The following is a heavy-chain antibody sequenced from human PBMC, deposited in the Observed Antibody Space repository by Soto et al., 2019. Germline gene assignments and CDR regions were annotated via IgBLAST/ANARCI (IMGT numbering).Heavy chain of an antibody. CDR1: GSIFTNYG. D-gene: IGHD6-13*01. CDR3: ARDDRAAAAGTTYYFDY. CDR2: ISPYDGNK. J-gene: IGHJ4*02. V-gene: IGHV1-18*01. Sequence: QVQLVQSEAEVKKPGASVKVSCKASGSIFTNYGLSWVRQAPGQGLEWMAWISPYDGNKHYAHNLQGRVTVTTDTSTSTAYMELRSLRSGDTAVYFCARDDRAAAAGTTYYFDYWGQGTLVTVSS.